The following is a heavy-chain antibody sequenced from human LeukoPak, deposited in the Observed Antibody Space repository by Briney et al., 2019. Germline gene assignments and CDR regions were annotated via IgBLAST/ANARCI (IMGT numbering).Heavy chain of an antibody. Sequence: ASVKVSCKSSGGTFSSYAISWVRQAPGQGLEWMGGIIPMFRTADYAQKFQGRVTITADESTSTAYMELSSLRSEDTAVYYCTRRVRRGVSHPPHYYYYYAMDVWGKGTTITVSA. V-gene: IGHV1-69*01. CDR3: TRRVRRGVSHPPHYYYYYAMDV. CDR1: GGTFSSYA. CDR2: IIPMFRTA. D-gene: IGHD3-10*01. J-gene: IGHJ6*04.